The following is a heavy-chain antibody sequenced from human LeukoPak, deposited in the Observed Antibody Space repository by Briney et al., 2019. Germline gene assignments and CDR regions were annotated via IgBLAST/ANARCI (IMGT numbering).Heavy chain of an antibody. V-gene: IGHV1-69*13. Sequence: ASVKVSCKASGGTFSSYAISWVRQAPGQGLEWMGGVIPTFGTANYAQKFQGRVTITADESTSTAYMELSSLRSEDTAVYYCARIHCSSTSCFGGLYYYYMDVWGKGTTVTVSS. J-gene: IGHJ6*03. CDR3: ARIHCSSTSCFGGLYYYYMDV. CDR1: GGTFSSYA. CDR2: VIPTFGTA. D-gene: IGHD2-2*01.